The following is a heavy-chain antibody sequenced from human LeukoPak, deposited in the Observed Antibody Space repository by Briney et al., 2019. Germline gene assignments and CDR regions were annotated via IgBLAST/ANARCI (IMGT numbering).Heavy chain of an antibody. CDR3: ARLSTTGDGSGSFVN. V-gene: IGHV1-2*06. CDR2: INPSRGGT. J-gene: IGHJ4*01. D-gene: IGHD6-19*01. CDR1: GYTFTGYY. Sequence: ASVKVSCKASGYTFTGYYIHWVRQAPGQGLEWMGRINPSRGGTNYAQKFQGRVTMTRDTSISTAYMELSSLRSDDTAIYYCARLSTTGDGSGSFVNWGHGTLVSVSS.